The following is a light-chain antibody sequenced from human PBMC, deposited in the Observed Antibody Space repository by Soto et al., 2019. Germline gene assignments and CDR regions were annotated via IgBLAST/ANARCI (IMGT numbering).Light chain of an antibody. Sequence: DIPMTQSPSTLSASLGDRVTITCRASQSIGSWLAWYQQKPGKAPKLLIYEASALKSGVPSRFSGSGSGTEFTLTISSLQPDDFATYYCQQYKSYWTFGQGTKVEIK. J-gene: IGKJ1*01. CDR1: QSIGSW. CDR2: EAS. CDR3: QQYKSYWT. V-gene: IGKV1-5*03.